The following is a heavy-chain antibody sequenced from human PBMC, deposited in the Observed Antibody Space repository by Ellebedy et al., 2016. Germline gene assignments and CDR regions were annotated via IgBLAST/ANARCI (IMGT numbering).Heavy chain of an antibody. Sequence: SETLSLTCTVSGYSISSGYYWGWIRQPPGKGLEWIGYMHHSGNTNYNPSLKTRVTTSIDTSKNQFSLKLSSVTAADTAVYYCARWGLGSIRAFDIWGQGTMVTVSS. CDR2: MHHSGNT. CDR3: ARWGLGSIRAFDI. CDR1: GYSISSGYY. V-gene: IGHV4-38-2*02. J-gene: IGHJ3*02. D-gene: IGHD7-27*01.